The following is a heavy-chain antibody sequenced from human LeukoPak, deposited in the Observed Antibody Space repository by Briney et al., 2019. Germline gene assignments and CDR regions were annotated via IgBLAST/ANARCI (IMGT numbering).Heavy chain of an antibody. CDR2: ISGSGGST. Sequence: GSLRLSCAASGFTFSSYAMHWVRQAPGKGLEWVSGISGSGGSTHYADSVKGRFTISRDNSKNTLHLQMNSLRVEDTAVYYCARGEQWLALGYLVDYWGQGTLVTVSS. CDR1: GFTFSSYA. D-gene: IGHD6-19*01. J-gene: IGHJ4*02. CDR3: ARGEQWLALGYLVDY. V-gene: IGHV3-23*01.